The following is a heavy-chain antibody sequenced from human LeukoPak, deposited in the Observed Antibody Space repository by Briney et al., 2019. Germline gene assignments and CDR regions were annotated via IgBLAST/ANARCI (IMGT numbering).Heavy chain of an antibody. Sequence: GGSLRLSCAASGFTFSDYYMSWIRQAPGKGLEWVSYISSSGSYTNYADSVKGRFTISRDNAKNSLYLQMNSLRAEDTAVYYCARVRRDTAMVKDYWGQGTLVTVSS. CDR2: ISSSGSYT. J-gene: IGHJ4*02. D-gene: IGHD5-18*01. CDR1: GFTFSDYY. CDR3: ARVRRDTAMVKDY. V-gene: IGHV3-11*06.